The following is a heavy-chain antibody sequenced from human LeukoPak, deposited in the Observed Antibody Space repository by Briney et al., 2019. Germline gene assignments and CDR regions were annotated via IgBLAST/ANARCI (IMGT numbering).Heavy chain of an antibody. J-gene: IGHJ3*02. CDR1: GGSISSYY. D-gene: IGHD3-3*01. Sequence: SETLSLTCTVSGGSISSYYRNWIRQPPGKGLEWIGYMYYSGSTSYTPSLKSRVTISVDTSKNQFSLKLSSVTAADTAVYYCARSITIFGVVHDAFDIWGQGTMVTVSS. CDR2: MYYSGST. CDR3: ARSITIFGVVHDAFDI. V-gene: IGHV4-59*01.